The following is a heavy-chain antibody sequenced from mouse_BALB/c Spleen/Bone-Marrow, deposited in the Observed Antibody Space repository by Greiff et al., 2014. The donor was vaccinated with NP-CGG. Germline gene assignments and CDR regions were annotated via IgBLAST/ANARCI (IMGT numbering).Heavy chain of an antibody. V-gene: IGHV1-54*01. D-gene: IGHD4-1*01. Sequence: QVQLQQPGAEVVRPGTSVKVSCKASGYAFTNYLIEWIKQRPGQGLEWIGLINPGSGGTKYNEKFKGKATMTADKSSSTAYMQRSSLTSDDSAVYFCARVLGRPFWGQGTLVTVSA. CDR2: INPGSGGT. J-gene: IGHJ3*01. CDR3: ARVLGRPF. CDR1: GYAFTNYL.